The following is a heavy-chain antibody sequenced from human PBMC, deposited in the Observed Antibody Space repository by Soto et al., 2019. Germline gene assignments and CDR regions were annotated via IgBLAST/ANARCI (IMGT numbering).Heavy chain of an antibody. CDR1: GGTFSNYA. V-gene: IGHV1-69*13. CDR2: IIPIFGTP. Sequence: SVKVSCKASGGTFSNYAITWVRQAPGQGLEWMGGIIPIFGTPKYAQKFQGRVTITADESTSTAYMELSSLRSEDTAVYYCARAPATLLYYYYGMDVWGQGTTVTVSS. CDR3: ARAPATLLYYYYGMDV. D-gene: IGHD2-15*01. J-gene: IGHJ6*02.